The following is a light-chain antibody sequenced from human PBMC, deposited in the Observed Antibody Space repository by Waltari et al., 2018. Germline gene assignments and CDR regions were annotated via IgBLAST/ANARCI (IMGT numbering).Light chain of an antibody. V-gene: IGKV3-20*01. CDR2: GAS. CDR1: QSVSSSY. J-gene: IGKJ1*01. Sequence: EIVFTQSPATLSLSPGERATLSCRASQSVSSSYLAWYQQKPGQAPRLLIYGASSRATGIPDRFSGSGSGTDFTLTISRLEPEDFAVYYCQQYGSSPPWTFGQGTKVEIK. CDR3: QQYGSSPPWT.